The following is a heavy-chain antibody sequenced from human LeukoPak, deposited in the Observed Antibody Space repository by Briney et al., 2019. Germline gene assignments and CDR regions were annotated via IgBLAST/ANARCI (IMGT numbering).Heavy chain of an antibody. Sequence: SETLSLTCTVSGGSISSYYWDWIRQPPGKGLEWIGYIYHDGSTNYNPSLKSRTTMSVDTSKNQFSLKLSSVTAADTAVYYCARASAYSLGSYYNPGFGYWGQGTLVTVSS. D-gene: IGHD3-10*01. J-gene: IGHJ4*02. CDR2: IYHDGST. CDR3: ARASAYSLGSYYNPGFGY. V-gene: IGHV4-59*01. CDR1: GGSISSYY.